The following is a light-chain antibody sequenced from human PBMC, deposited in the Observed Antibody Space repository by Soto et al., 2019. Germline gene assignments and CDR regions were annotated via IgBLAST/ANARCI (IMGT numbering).Light chain of an antibody. Sequence: EVVMTQSPATLSVSPGERVTLSCRANQTISNTLAWYQQKPGQAPRLLIYAASTRATGVPARFSGSGSGTEFTLTISSLQSEDFATYYCQQANSFPITFGQGTRLEIK. CDR1: QTISNT. CDR3: QQANSFPIT. V-gene: IGKV3-15*01. J-gene: IGKJ5*01. CDR2: AAS.